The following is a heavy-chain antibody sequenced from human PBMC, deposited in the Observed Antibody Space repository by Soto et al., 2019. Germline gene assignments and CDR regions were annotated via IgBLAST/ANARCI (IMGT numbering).Heavy chain of an antibody. J-gene: IGHJ6*02. Sequence: SETLSLTCTVSGDSLSSSTYYWGWIRQPPGKGLEWIGSIQYSGNTYYNPSLKSRLTISVDTSKNQLSLKLNSVTAADTAVYYCARDLWGYCGTDCYPLDVWGQGTTVTVSS. V-gene: IGHV4-39*07. CDR2: IQYSGNT. CDR1: GDSLSSSTYY. CDR3: ARDLWGYCGTDCYPLDV. D-gene: IGHD2-21*02.